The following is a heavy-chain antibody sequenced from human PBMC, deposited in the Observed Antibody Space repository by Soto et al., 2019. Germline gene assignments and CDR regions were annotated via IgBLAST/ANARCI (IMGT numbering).Heavy chain of an antibody. V-gene: IGHV3-23*01. CDR2: ISGSGGST. CDR3: AKDGWSGYFNYYYYGMDV. D-gene: IGHD3-3*01. CDR1: GFTFSSYA. J-gene: IGHJ6*02. Sequence: GGSLRLSCAASGFTFSSYAMGWVRQATGKGLEWVSAISGSGGSTYYADSVKGRFTISRDNSKNTLYLQMNSLRAEDTAVYYCAKDGWSGYFNYYYYGMDVWGQGTTVTVSS.